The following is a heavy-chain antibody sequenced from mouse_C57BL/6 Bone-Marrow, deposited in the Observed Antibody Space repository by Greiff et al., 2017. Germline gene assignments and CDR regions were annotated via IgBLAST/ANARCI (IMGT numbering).Heavy chain of an antibody. CDR1: GYTFTSYT. Sequence: VQLQQSGAELARPGASVKMSCKASGYTFTSYTMHWVKQRPGQGLEWIGYINPSSGYTKYNQKFKDKATLTADKSSSTAYMQLSSLTSEDSAGYYCARGRLRRVFDYWGQGTTLTVSS. V-gene: IGHV1-4*01. CDR2: INPSSGYT. J-gene: IGHJ2*01. D-gene: IGHD2-4*01. CDR3: ARGRLRRVFDY.